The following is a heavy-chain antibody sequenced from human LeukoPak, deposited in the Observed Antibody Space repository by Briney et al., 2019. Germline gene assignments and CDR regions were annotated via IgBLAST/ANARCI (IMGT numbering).Heavy chain of an antibody. V-gene: IGHV3-23*01. J-gene: IGHJ4*02. CDR1: GFTFTTYA. Sequence: GGSLRLSCAASGFTFTTYAMSWGRQAPGKGLEWVSAISGSGGSTFYADSVKGRFTISRDNSKNTLYLQMNSLRAEDTAVYYGAKEPSDSYGEVLYFDSWGQGTLVTVSS. D-gene: IGHD3-10*01. CDR3: AKEPSDSYGEVLYFDS. CDR2: ISGSGGST.